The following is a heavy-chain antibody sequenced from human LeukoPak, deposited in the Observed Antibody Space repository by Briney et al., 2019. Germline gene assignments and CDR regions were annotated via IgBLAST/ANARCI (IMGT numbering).Heavy chain of an antibody. J-gene: IGHJ2*01. D-gene: IGHD6-19*01. CDR3: AKRSEQWLAYWYFDL. Sequence: GGSLRLSCAASGFTFSSYAMSWVRQAPGKGLEWVSAISGSGSSTYYADSVKGRFTISRDNSKNTLYLQMNSLRAEDTAVYYCAKRSEQWLAYWYFDLWGRGTLVTVSS. CDR2: ISGSGSST. CDR1: GFTFSSYA. V-gene: IGHV3-23*01.